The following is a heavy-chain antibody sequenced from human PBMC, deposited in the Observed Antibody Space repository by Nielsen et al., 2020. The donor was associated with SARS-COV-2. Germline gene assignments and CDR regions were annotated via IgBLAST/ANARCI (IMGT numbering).Heavy chain of an antibody. CDR1: GFTFSSYA. D-gene: IGHD3-22*01. Sequence: GESLKISCAASGFTFSSYAMHWVCQAPGKGLEWVAVISYDGSNKYYADSVKGRFTISRDNSKNTLYLQMNSLRAEDTAVYYCASGGYYDSSGYSDYWGQGTLVTVSS. CDR3: ASGGYYDSSGYSDY. J-gene: IGHJ4*02. V-gene: IGHV3-30-3*01. CDR2: ISYDGSNK.